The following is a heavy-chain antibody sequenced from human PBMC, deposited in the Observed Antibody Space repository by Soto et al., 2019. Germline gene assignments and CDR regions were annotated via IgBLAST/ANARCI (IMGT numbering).Heavy chain of an antibody. CDR3: GKSGFCVSRSCSQGWIDP. J-gene: IGHJ5*02. CDR1: GGAFNSFG. D-gene: IGHD2-15*01. V-gene: IGHV1-69*01. Sequence: QVHLVQSGAEVKKPGSSVKVSCKASGGAFNSFGITWVRQAPGQGLEWMGEIIPLLATTKYAQKFMGRVIITADESTGTAYMELTNLRSDDTAEYYCGKSGFCVSRSCSQGWIDPWGQGTLVTVSS. CDR2: IIPLLATT.